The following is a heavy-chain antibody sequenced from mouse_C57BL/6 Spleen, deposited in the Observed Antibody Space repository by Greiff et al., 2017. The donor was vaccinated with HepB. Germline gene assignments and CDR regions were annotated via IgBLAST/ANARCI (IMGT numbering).Heavy chain of an antibody. CDR3: TFYDYEAGYFDY. Sequence: DVQLVESGGGLVQPGGSMKLSCVASGFTFSNYWMNWVRQSPEKGLEWVAQIRLKSDNYATHYAESVKGRFTISRDDSKSSVYLQMNNLRAEDTGIYYCTFYDYEAGYFDYWGQGTTLTVSS. CDR1: GFTFSNYW. J-gene: IGHJ2*01. CDR2: IRLKSDNYAT. V-gene: IGHV6-3*01. D-gene: IGHD2-4*01.